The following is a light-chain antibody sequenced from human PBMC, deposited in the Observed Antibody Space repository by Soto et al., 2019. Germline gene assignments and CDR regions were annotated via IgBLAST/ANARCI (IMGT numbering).Light chain of an antibody. CDR2: AAS. CDR3: QKYNNAGLT. V-gene: IGKV1-27*01. J-gene: IGKJ4*01. Sequence: DIQMTQSPSSLSASVGDRVTITCRASQGISNYLAWYQQKPGQVPKLLIYAASTLASGVPSRFSGSGSGTDFTLTISSLQPEDVAVYYCQKYNNAGLTFGEGTKLEIK. CDR1: QGISNY.